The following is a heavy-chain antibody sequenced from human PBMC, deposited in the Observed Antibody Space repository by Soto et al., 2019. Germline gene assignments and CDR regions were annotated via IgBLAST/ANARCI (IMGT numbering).Heavy chain of an antibody. CDR1: GFTFSSYW. Sequence: GGSLRLSCAASGFTFSSYWMSWVRQAPGKGLEWVANIKQDGSEKYYVDSVKGRFTIPRDNAKNSLYLQMSSLRAEDTAVYYCAREDQFPYFDYWGQGTLVTVSS. D-gene: IGHD2-21*01. CDR3: AREDQFPYFDY. V-gene: IGHV3-7*03. J-gene: IGHJ4*02. CDR2: IKQDGSEK.